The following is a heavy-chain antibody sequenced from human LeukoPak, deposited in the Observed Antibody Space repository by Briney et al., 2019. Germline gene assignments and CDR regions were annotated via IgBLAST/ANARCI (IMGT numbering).Heavy chain of an antibody. CDR1: GFTFSSYG. CDR3: ARGGIAVAGTSPGLDY. J-gene: IGHJ4*02. D-gene: IGHD6-19*01. CDR2: ISYDGSNK. V-gene: IGHV3-30*03. Sequence: GGSLRLSCAASGFTFSSYGMHWVRQAPGKGLEWVAVISYDGSNKYYADSVKGRFTISRDNSKNTLYLQMNSLRAEDTAVYYCARGGIAVAGTSPGLDYWGQGTLVTVSS.